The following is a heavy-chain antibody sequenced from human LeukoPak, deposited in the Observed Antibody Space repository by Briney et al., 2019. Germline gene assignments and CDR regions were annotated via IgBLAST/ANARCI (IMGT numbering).Heavy chain of an antibody. CDR1: GGSISSYY. Sequence: SETLSLTCTVSGGSISSYYWSWIRQPPGKGLEWIGYIYYSGSTNYNPSLKSRVTISVDTSKNQFSLKLSSVTAADTAVYYCASIGYSSGWYYFDYWGQGTLVTVSS. D-gene: IGHD6-13*01. J-gene: IGHJ4*02. V-gene: IGHV4-59*01. CDR2: IYYSGST. CDR3: ASIGYSSGWYYFDY.